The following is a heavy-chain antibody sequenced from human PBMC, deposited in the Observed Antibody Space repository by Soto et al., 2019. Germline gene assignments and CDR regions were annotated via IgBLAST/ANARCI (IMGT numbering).Heavy chain of an antibody. CDR3: AGGEYCGGDCYAY. J-gene: IGHJ4*02. CDR2: MIPMTGTA. D-gene: IGHD2-21*01. CDR1: CGAFSSYA. Sequence: SVKFSFRASCGAFSSYAISWLRQAPGHGRVWIGGMIPMTGTANSAQHLQGRVTITADKSTSTAYMELSSLRSEHTAVYYCAGGEYCGGDCYAYGGQGALVTVSS. V-gene: IGHV1-69*06.